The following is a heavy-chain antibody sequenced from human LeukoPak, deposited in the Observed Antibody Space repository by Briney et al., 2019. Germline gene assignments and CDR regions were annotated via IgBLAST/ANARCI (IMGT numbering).Heavy chain of an antibody. Sequence: ASVKVSCKASGYTFTSYDINWVRQAPGQGLEWMGWMNPNSGDTGYAQKFQGRVTMTRNTSISTAYMELSSLRSEDTAVYYCARTRKYSSSPYFDYWGQGTLVTVSS. V-gene: IGHV1-8*01. D-gene: IGHD6-13*01. CDR3: ARTRKYSSSPYFDY. CDR2: MNPNSGDT. CDR1: GYTFTSYD. J-gene: IGHJ4*02.